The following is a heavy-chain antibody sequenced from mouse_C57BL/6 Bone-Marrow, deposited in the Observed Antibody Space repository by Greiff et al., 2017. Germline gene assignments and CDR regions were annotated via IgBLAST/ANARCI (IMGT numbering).Heavy chain of an antibody. CDR2: IYPGDGDT. Sequence: QVQLQQSGAELVKPGASVKISCKASGYAFSSYWMNWVKQRPGKGLEWIGQIYPGDGDTNYNGKFKGKATLTADKSSSTAYMQLSSLTSEDSAVYFCARGFITTVVAPYYFDYWGQGTTLTVSS. CDR1: GYAFSSYW. J-gene: IGHJ2*01. V-gene: IGHV1-80*01. D-gene: IGHD1-1*01. CDR3: ARGFITTVVAPYYFDY.